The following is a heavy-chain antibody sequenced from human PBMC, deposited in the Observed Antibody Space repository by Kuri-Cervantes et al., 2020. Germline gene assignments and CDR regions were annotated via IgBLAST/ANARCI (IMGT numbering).Heavy chain of an antibody. CDR3: ARGVSFDL. Sequence: GSLRLSCTVSGGSISSYYWSWIRQPPGKGLEWIGYIYYSGSTNYNPSLKSRVTISVDTSKNQFSLKLSSVTAADTAVYYCARGVSFDLWGQGTLVTVSS. CDR1: GGSISSYY. CDR2: IYYSGST. D-gene: IGHD3-10*01. V-gene: IGHV4-59*01. J-gene: IGHJ4*02.